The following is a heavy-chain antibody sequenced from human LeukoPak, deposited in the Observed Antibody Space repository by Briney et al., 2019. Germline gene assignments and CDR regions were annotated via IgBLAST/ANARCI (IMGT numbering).Heavy chain of an antibody. J-gene: IGHJ4*02. V-gene: IGHV4-34*01. CDR3: ARGGRGGGSHNHFDY. Sequence: PSETLSLTCAVYGGSFSGYYWSWIRQPPGKGLEWIGEINHSGSTNYNPSLKSRVTISVDTSKNQFSLKLSSVTAADTAAYYCARGGRGGGSHNHFDYWGQGTLVTVSS. CDR1: GGSFSGYY. CDR2: INHSGST. D-gene: IGHD2-15*01.